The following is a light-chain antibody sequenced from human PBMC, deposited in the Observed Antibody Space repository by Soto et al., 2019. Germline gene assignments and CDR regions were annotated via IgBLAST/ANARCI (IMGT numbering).Light chain of an antibody. V-gene: IGLV1-40*01. J-gene: IGLJ2*01. CDR2: GNS. Sequence: QAVVTQPPSVSGAPGQRVTISCTGSSSNIGAGYDVHWYQQVPGTAPKLLIYGNSNRPSGVPDRFSGSKSGTSASLAITGLQAEDEADYYCQSYDSSLSALVVFGGGTKLTVL. CDR1: SSNIGAGYD. CDR3: QSYDSSLSALVV.